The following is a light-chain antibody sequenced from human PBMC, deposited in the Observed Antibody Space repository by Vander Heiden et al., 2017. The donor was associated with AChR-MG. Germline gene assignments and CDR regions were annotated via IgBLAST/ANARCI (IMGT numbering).Light chain of an antibody. CDR2: A. Sequence: DIQLTQSPSFLSASVGDRVTITCRASQGISSEGAWYQQRPGKAPKLLIYAASRFSASGSGTEFTLTISSLQPEDFTTYYCQQHNSYAVTFGGGTKVEIK. CDR3: QQHNSYAVT. J-gene: IGKJ4*01. V-gene: IGKV1-9*01. CDR1: QGISSE.